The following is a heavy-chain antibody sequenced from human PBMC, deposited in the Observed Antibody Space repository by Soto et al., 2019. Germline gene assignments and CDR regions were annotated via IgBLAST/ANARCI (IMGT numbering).Heavy chain of an antibody. CDR3: TTPDSRSYGRYYYYGMDV. Sequence: EVQLVESGGGLVKPGGSLRLSCAASGFTFSNAWMNWVRQAPGKGLEWVGSIKSKTDGGTTDYAAPVKGRFTISRDDSKNTLFLQMNSLKTEDTAVYYCTTPDSRSYGRYYYYGMDVWGQGTTVTVSS. D-gene: IGHD1-26*01. CDR1: GFTFSNAW. V-gene: IGHV3-15*07. CDR2: IKSKTDGGTT. J-gene: IGHJ6*02.